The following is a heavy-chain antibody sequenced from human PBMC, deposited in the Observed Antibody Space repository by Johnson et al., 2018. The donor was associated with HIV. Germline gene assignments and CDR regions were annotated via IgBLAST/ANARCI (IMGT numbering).Heavy chain of an antibody. J-gene: IGHJ3*02. CDR3: SRSSTVVTPHDI. Sequence: QVQLVESGGGVVQPGRSLRLSCAASGFTFSNYAMHWVRQAPGKGLEWVAVISSDGSNEYSGDSVKGRFTISRDNSKNTLYLQMNSLRAEDTAMYYCSRSSTVVTPHDIWGQGTMVTVSS. CDR1: GFTFSNYA. V-gene: IGHV3-30*04. D-gene: IGHD4-23*01. CDR2: ISSDGSNE.